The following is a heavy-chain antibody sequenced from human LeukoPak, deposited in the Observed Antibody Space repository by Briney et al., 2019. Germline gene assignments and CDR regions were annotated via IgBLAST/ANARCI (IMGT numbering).Heavy chain of an antibody. J-gene: IGHJ6*01. Sequence: ASLKVSCKVSGYTLTELSMHWVRQAPGKGLEWVGGFDPEDGETNYAQKFQGRFTMTGDTSTDTAYMELSSLRSEDTAVYYCARGSGYYYGMDGWGQGTTVSASS. CDR1: GYTLTELS. V-gene: IGHV1-24*01. D-gene: IGHD1-26*01. CDR2: FDPEDGET. CDR3: ARGSGYYYGMDG.